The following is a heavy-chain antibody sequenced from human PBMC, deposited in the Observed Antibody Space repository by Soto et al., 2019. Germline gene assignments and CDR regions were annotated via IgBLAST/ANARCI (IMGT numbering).Heavy chain of an antibody. CDR2: IHYTEST. J-gene: IGHJ3*02. D-gene: IGHD5-18*01. V-gene: IGHV4-59*01. Sequence: SETLSLTCTVSGGTISSYHWSWIRQSPGKGLEWIGEIHYTESTNYNPSLKSRATISVDTSKSQFSLDLISVTAADTAVYYCARDRGDSYGPRAFDIWGQGTLVTVSS. CDR3: ARDRGDSYGPRAFDI. CDR1: GGTISSYH.